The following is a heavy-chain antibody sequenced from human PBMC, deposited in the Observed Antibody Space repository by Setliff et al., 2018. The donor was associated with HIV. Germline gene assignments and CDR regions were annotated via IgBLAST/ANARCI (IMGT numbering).Heavy chain of an antibody. CDR2: ISYDGSTI. V-gene: IGHV3-30*03. CDR1: GFTFSSFG. CDR3: ARSAIGYYYYGMDV. Sequence: GSLRLSCAASGFTFSSFGMHWVRQAPGKGLEWVAVISYDGSTIYYADSVKGRFTISRDNSKNTLYLQMNSLRAEDTAVYYCARSAIGYYYYGMDVWGQGTLVTVSS. D-gene: IGHD5-18*01. J-gene: IGHJ6*02.